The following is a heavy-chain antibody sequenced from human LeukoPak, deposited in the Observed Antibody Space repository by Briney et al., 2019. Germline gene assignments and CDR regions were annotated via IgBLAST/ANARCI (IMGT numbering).Heavy chain of an antibody. V-gene: IGHV4-4*02. CDR2: IYHSGGT. J-gene: IGHJ4*02. Sequence: SETLSLTCAVSGGSISSSNWWSWVRQPPGKGLEWIGEIYHSGGTNYNPSLKSRVTISADKSRNQFFLKSYSVTAADTAVYYCARGSTWSDYWGQGTLVTVSS. CDR1: GGSISSSNW. CDR3: ARGSTWSDY. D-gene: IGHD6-13*01.